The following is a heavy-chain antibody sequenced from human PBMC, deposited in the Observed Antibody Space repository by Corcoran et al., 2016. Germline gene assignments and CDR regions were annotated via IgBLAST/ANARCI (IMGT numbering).Heavy chain of an antibody. CDR3: ARGTRRVRYFDL. V-gene: IGHV3-33*01. CDR1: GFTFSSYG. Sequence: QVQLVESGGGVVQPGRSLRLSCAASGFTFSSYGMHWVRQAPGKGLEWVAVIWYDGSNKYYADSVTGRFTISRDNSKNTLYLKMNSLRAEDTAVYYCARGTRRVRYFDLGGRGTLVT. D-gene: IGHD3-10*01. J-gene: IGHJ2*01. CDR2: IWYDGSNK.